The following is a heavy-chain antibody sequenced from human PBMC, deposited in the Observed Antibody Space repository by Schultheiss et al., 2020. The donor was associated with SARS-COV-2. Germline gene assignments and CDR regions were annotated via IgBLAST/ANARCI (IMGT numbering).Heavy chain of an antibody. D-gene: IGHD3-22*01. CDR3: ARVRDYYDSSGYATNYFYY. J-gene: IGHJ4*02. CDR1: GGSISSYY. Sequence: SETLSLTCTVSGGSISSYYWSWIRQPPGKGLEWIGYIYYSGSTNYNPSLKSRVTISVDTSKNQFSLKLSSVTAADTAVYYCARVRDYYDSSGYATNYFYYWGQGTLVTVSS. V-gene: IGHV4-59*01. CDR2: IYYSGST.